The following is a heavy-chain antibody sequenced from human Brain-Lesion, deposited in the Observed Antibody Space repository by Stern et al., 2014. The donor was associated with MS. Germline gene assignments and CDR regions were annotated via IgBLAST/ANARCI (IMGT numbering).Heavy chain of an antibody. CDR1: GYTFTDYF. CDR2: INPYSGDT. CDR3: ARVPGGVFGGMDV. V-gene: IGHV1-2*04. D-gene: IGHD4-23*01. J-gene: IGHJ6*02. Sequence: QVQLVQSGAEVKKPGASVKVSCKASGYTFTDYFMHWVRQAPGQGLEWLGWINPYSGDTKYAQKFQGWVTMTRDSSISIAYMELNSLRSDDTAVYYCARVPGGVFGGMDVWGQGTTVT.